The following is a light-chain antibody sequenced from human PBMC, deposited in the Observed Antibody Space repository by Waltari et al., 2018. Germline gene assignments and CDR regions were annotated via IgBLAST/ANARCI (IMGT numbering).Light chain of an antibody. J-gene: IGKJ1*01. CDR3: QQYDNWLGT. V-gene: IGKV3-15*01. CDR1: QSIRSN. CDR2: GAS. Sequence: EIVMTQSPATLSVFPGERATLSCRASQSIRSNLAWYQHKPGQAPRLPICGASTRATGIPARFSGSGSGTEFTLTISSLQSEDFAVYFCQQYDNWLGTFGQGTKVEIK.